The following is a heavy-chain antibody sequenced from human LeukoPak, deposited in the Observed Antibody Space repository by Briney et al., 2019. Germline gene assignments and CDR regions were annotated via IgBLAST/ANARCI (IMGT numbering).Heavy chain of an antibody. D-gene: IGHD2-2*01. CDR1: GFTFSNYA. CDR3: AKDLEDIVVVPAVPDY. V-gene: IGHV3-30-3*01. Sequence: GGSLRLSCAASGFTFSNYAMHWVRQAPGKGLEWVAVFSYDGSNKFYADSVKGRFTISRDNSKNTLYLQMNSLEPEDMAVYYCAKDLEDIVVVPAVPDYWGQGTLVTVSS. J-gene: IGHJ4*02. CDR2: FSYDGSNK.